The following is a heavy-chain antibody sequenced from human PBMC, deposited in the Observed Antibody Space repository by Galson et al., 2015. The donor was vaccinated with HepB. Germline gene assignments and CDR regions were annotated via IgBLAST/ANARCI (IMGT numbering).Heavy chain of an antibody. V-gene: IGHV3-48*03. Sequence: SLRLSCAASGFTFSNYEMNWVRQAPGKGLEWVSYINIGGSTMYYADSVKGRFTISRDNAKNSLYLQMNSLRAEDTAVYYCARAPGDYGDYLNWFDPWGQGTLVTVSS. CDR2: INIGGSTM. D-gene: IGHD4-17*01. CDR3: ARAPGDYGDYLNWFDP. J-gene: IGHJ5*02. CDR1: GFTFSNYE.